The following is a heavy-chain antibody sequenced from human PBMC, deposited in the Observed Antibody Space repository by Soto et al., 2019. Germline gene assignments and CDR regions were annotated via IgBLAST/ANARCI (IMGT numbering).Heavy chain of an antibody. CDR2: TYYRSKWYS. V-gene: IGHV6-1*01. CDR1: GGSSSGKSAA. J-gene: IGHJ4*02. Sequence: SQTLSLTCAISGGSSSGKSAAWHWIRQSPSRGLEWLGRTYYRSKWYSNYAVSVKSRITINQDASKNLFSLQLRSVTPDDTAMYYSARTGDYIVDYWGQGTLVTVS. CDR3: ARTGDYIVDY. D-gene: IGHD7-27*01.